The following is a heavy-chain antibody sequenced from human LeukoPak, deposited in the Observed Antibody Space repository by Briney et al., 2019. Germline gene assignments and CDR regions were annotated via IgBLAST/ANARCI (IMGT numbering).Heavy chain of an antibody. J-gene: IGHJ4*02. CDR2: FNPEDGGT. V-gene: IGHV1-24*01. D-gene: IGHD5-24*01. Sequence: ASVKVSCKISGYTLTELSMYWVRQVPGKGLEWMGGFNPEDGGTIYAQKFEGRVTMSEDTSTDTAYMELTSLTSEDTAVYFCATGDDYKKAHDFWGQGTLVTVSS. CDR3: ATGDDYKKAHDF. CDR1: GYTLTELS.